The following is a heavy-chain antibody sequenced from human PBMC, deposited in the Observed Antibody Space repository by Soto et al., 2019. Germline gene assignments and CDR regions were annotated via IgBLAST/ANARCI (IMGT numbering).Heavy chain of an antibody. CDR1: GGTFSTYG. CDR3: ASRERVYAFDV. V-gene: IGHV1-69*01. D-gene: IGHD6-6*01. J-gene: IGHJ3*01. CDR2: IIPISGSI. Sequence: QVQLVQSGAEVKKPGSSVKVSCKASGGTFSTYGITWVRQASGQGLEWMGGIIPISGSIKFAQKLQGRLTIIPDESTSTVYIELSSLTSEDTAVYYCASRERVYAFDVWGQGTMVTVSS.